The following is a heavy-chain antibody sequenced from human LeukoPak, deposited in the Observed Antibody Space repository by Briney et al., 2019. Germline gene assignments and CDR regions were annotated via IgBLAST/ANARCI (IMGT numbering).Heavy chain of an antibody. D-gene: IGHD1-26*01. CDR3: AGETIVGATGGWFDP. CDR2: IYYSGST. Sequence: PSETLSLTCTVSGGSISSSSYYWGWIRQPPGKGLEWIGYIYYSGSTNYNPSLKSRVTISVDTSKNQFSLKLSSVTAADTAVYYCAGETIVGATGGWFDPWGQGTLVTVSS. CDR1: GGSISSSSYY. J-gene: IGHJ5*02. V-gene: IGHV4-61*05.